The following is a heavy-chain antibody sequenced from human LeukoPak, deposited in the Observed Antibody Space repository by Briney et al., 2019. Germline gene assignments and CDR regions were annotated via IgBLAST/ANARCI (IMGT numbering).Heavy chain of an antibody. CDR2: ISGSGGST. J-gene: IGHJ4*02. CDR1: GFTFSSYA. CDR3: AKDLSTYYYDSSGYYGY. V-gene: IGHV3-23*01. D-gene: IGHD3-22*01. Sequence: GGSLRLSCAACGFTFSSYAMSCVRQAPGKGLEWVSAISGSGGSTYYADSVKGRFTISRDNSKNTLYLQMNSLRAEDTAVYYCAKDLSTYYYDSSGYYGYWGQGTLVTVSS.